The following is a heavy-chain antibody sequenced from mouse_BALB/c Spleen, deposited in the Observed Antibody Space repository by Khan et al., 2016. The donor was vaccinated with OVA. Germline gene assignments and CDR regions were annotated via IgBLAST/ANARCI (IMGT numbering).Heavy chain of an antibody. J-gene: IGHJ2*01. CDR2: INTHSGVP. V-gene: IGHV9-4*02. CDR1: GYTFTTAG. Sequence: QIQLVQSGPELKKPGETVRISCKASGYTFTTAGMQWVQKMPGKGLKWIGWINTHSGVPNYADDFKGRFAFSLETSAHPACLQISNLKHDDTSTYFCARYGDFFDYWGQGTTLTVSS. D-gene: IGHD1-1*01. CDR3: ARYGDFFDY.